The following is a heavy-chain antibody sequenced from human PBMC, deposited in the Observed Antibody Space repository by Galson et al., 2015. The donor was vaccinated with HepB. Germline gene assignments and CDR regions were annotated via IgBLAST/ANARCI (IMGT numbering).Heavy chain of an antibody. CDR3: ARETGGSDY. CDR2: MNSSTSYI. Sequence: SLRLSCKASGFSFSDYNMNWVRQAPGKGLEWVPIMNSSTSYIYYADTVKGRFTISRDNAMNSLYMQMNSLRAEDTAIYYCARETGGSDYWGQGTLVTVSS. CDR1: GFSFSDYN. J-gene: IGHJ4*02. V-gene: IGHV3-21*01. D-gene: IGHD3-16*01.